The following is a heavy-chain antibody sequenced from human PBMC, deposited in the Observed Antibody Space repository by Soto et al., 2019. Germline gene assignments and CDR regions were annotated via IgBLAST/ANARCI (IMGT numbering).Heavy chain of an antibody. CDR3: ASSRRAYCGGDCYRGFDY. V-gene: IGHV1-69*13. Sequence: SVKVSCKASGGTFSSYAVSWVRQAPGQGLEWMGGIIPIFGTANYAQKFQGRVTITADESTSTAYMELSSLRSEDTAVYYCASSRRAYCGGDCYRGFDYWGQGTLVTSPQ. CDR2: IIPIFGTA. D-gene: IGHD2-21*02. J-gene: IGHJ4*02. CDR1: GGTFSSYA.